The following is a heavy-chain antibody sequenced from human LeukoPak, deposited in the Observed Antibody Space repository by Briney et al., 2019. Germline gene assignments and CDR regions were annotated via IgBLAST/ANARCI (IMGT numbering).Heavy chain of an antibody. J-gene: IGHJ5*02. CDR1: GDRFTSYW. CDR3: ARRPLHSQNWLAP. V-gene: IGHV5-51*01. Sequence: GESLKISCKGYGDRFTSYWVAWVRQTPGKGLEWVGIIFPGDSDTRYSPSIQGQVTISVDRSISTAYLQWSSLKASDTAIYYCARRPLHSQNWLAPWGQGTLVTVSS. CDR2: IFPGDSDT.